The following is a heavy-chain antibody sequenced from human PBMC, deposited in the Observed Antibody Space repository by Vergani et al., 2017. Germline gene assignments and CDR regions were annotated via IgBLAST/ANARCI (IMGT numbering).Heavy chain of an antibody. D-gene: IGHD4-17*01. J-gene: IGHJ4*02. CDR2: IYHSGST. V-gene: IGHV4-30-2*01. CDR1: GVSISRGGYS. Sequence: QLQLQESGSGLVKPSQTLSLTFAVSGVSISRGGYSWSWIRQPPGKGLEWIGYIYHSGSTSYNPSLKSRVSISVDMSKNQFSLKLSSVTAEDTAVYYCARGNDYGDVDDWGQGTLVTVSS. CDR3: ARGNDYGDVDD.